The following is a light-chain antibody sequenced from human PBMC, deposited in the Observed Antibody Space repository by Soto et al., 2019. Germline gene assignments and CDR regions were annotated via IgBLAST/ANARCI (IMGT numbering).Light chain of an antibody. CDR3: TSYVGSNIWV. CDR1: SSDVGAYKY. CDR2: EVS. J-gene: IGLJ3*02. Sequence: QSALTQPPSASGSPGQSVTISCTGTSSDVGAYKYVSWYQQYPGKAPKLMIYEVSKRPSGVPDRFSGSKSGNTAFLTVSGLQAEDEADYYCTSYVGSNIWVFGGGTKLTFL. V-gene: IGLV2-8*01.